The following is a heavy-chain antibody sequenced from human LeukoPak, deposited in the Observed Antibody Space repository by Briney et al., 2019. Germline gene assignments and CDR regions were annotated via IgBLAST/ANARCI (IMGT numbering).Heavy chain of an antibody. CDR2: IYYSGST. J-gene: IGHJ5*02. CDR3: ARDGVTRWFDP. V-gene: IGHV4-30-4*01. CDR1: GGPISSGDYY. Sequence: SETLSLTCTVSGGPISSGDYYWSWIRQPPGKGLEWIGYIYYSGSTYYNPSLKSRVTISVDTSKNQFSLKLSSVTAADTAVYYCARDGVTRWFDPWGQGTLVTVSS. D-gene: IGHD4-17*01.